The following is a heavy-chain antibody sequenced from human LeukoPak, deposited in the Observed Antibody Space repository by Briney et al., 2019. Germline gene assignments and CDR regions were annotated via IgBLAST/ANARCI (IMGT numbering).Heavy chain of an antibody. V-gene: IGHV4-4*07. Sequence: SETLSLTCTVSGGSISSYYWSWIRQPAGKGLEWIGHIYTSGSTNYNPSLKSRVTMSIDTSKNQFSLKLSSVTAADTAVYYCSSNSWGPYYFHYWGQGTLVTVSS. D-gene: IGHD6-13*01. CDR2: IYTSGST. CDR1: GGSISSYY. CDR3: SSNSWGPYYFHY. J-gene: IGHJ4*02.